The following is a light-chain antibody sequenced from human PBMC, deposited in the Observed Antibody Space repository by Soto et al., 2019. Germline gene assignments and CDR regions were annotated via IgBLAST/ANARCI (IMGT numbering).Light chain of an antibody. Sequence: QSALTQPPSASGSPGQSVTISCTGTGSDVGGYNYVSWYQHHPGKAPKLMLYEVSTRPSGVPDRFSGSKSGNTASLTVSGLQAEDEADHYCSSYACSNIYLVFGGGTKLTVL. CDR3: SSYACSNIYLV. J-gene: IGLJ2*01. CDR2: EVS. CDR1: GSDVGGYNY. V-gene: IGLV2-8*01.